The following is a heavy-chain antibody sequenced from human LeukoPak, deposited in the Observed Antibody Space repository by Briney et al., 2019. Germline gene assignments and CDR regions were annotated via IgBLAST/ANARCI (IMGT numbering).Heavy chain of an antibody. J-gene: IGHJ4*02. Sequence: PGGSLRLSCAASGFTFSSYAMSWVRQAPGKGLEWVSGISGTGTTTYYADSLKGRFTISRDNSENTLHLQMNSLRAEDTAVYYCARDSEGCFDYWGQGTLVTVSS. CDR3: ARDSEGCFDY. CDR1: GFTFSSYA. D-gene: IGHD3-10*01. CDR2: ISGTGTTT. V-gene: IGHV3-23*01.